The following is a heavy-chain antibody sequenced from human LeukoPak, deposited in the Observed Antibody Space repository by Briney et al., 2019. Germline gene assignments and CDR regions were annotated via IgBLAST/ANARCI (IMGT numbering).Heavy chain of an antibody. V-gene: IGHV3-66*01. CDR2: IYSGGST. Sequence: PGGSLRLSCAASGFTVSSNYMSWVRQAPGKGLEWASVIYSGGSTYYADSVKGRFTISRDNSKNTLYLQMNSLRAEDTAVYYCARSHLASGWPDYWGQGTLVTVSS. J-gene: IGHJ4*02. CDR3: ARSHLASGWPDY. CDR1: GFTVSSNY. D-gene: IGHD6-19*01.